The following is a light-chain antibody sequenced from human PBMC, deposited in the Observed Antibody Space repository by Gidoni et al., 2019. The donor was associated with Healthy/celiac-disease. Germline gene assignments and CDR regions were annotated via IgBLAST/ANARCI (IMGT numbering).Light chain of an antibody. CDR2: GAS. V-gene: IGKV3-20*01. CDR3: QQYGSSPRRFT. J-gene: IGKJ3*01. CDR1: QSVSSSY. Sequence: EIVLTQSPGTLSLSPGERATLSCRASQSVSSSYLAWYQQKPGQAPRLLIYGASSRATGIPDRFSGSGSGTDFTLTISRLEPEDFAVYYCQQYGSSPRRFTCGSXTKVDIK.